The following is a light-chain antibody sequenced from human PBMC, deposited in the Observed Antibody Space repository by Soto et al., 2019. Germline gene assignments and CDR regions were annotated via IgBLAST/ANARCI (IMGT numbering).Light chain of an antibody. Sequence: DIQMTQSPSSLSASVGDRVTITCRASQSISSYLNWYQQKPGKAPNLLIYTASSLQSGVPSRFSGSGSGTDFTLTISSRQPEDFATYYCQQSYSSPYTFGQGTKLEIK. V-gene: IGKV1-39*01. J-gene: IGKJ2*01. CDR1: QSISSY. CDR3: QQSYSSPYT. CDR2: TAS.